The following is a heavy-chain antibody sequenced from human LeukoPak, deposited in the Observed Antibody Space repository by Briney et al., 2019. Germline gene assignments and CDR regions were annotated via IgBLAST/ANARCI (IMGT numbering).Heavy chain of an antibody. CDR2: ISVSGATT. CDR1: GFTFSDYA. CDR3: ARKRPALYPLDC. Sequence: GGSLRLSCAASGFTFSDYAMTWVRQAPGKGLEWVSGISVSGATTSYADSVKGRFTISRDNSRNTLYLHMNSLRVEDTAVYYCARKRPALYPLDCWGQGTLVTVSS. V-gene: IGHV3-23*01. D-gene: IGHD2-15*01. J-gene: IGHJ4*02.